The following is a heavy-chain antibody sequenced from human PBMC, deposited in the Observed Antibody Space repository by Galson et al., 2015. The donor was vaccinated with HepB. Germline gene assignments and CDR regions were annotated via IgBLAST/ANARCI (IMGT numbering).Heavy chain of an antibody. CDR3: ARELDFWSPSDFDY. CDR1: GFTFSDAW. Sequence: SLRLSCAASGFTFSDAWMSWVRQGPGKGLVWVSRINSDGSSTSYADSVKGRFTISKDNAKNTLYLQMNSLRAEDTAVYYCARELDFWSPSDFDYWGQGTLVTVSS. V-gene: IGHV3-74*01. D-gene: IGHD3-3*01. J-gene: IGHJ4*02. CDR2: INSDGSST.